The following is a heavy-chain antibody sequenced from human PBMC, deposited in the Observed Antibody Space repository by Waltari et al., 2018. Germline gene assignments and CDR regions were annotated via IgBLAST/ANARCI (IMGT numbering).Heavy chain of an antibody. CDR1: GFTFSSYA. Sequence: QVQLVESGGGVVQPGRSLRLSCAASGFTFSSYAMHWVRQAPGKGLEWVAVIWYDGSNKYYADSVKGRFTICRDNSKNTLYLQMNSLRAEDTAVYYCAREGAITGTGYGMDVWGQGTTVTVSS. D-gene: IGHD1-20*01. CDR3: AREGAITGTGYGMDV. V-gene: IGHV3-33*01. J-gene: IGHJ6*02. CDR2: IWYDGSNK.